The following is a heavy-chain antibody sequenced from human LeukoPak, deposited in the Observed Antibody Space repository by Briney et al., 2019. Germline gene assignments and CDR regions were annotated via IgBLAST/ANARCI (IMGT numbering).Heavy chain of an antibody. Sequence: SETLSLTCAVYGGSFSGYYWSWIRQPPGKGLEWIGEINHSGSTNYNPSLKSRVTISVDTSKNQFSLKLSSVTAADTAVYYCARDLSSSSLMDVWGKGTTVTVSS. V-gene: IGHV4-34*01. D-gene: IGHD6-6*01. CDR1: GGSFSGYY. J-gene: IGHJ6*04. CDR2: INHSGST. CDR3: ARDLSSSSLMDV.